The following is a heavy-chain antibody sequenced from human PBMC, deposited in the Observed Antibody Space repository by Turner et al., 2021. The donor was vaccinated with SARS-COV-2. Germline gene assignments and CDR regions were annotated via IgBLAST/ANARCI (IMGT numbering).Heavy chain of an antibody. D-gene: IGHD5-18*01. CDR2: ISFEGSSE. CDR1: GFIFSNSN. CDR3: AKNGYSYGYSGYYFDY. Sequence: QVQLVESGGGVVQPGRSLRLSCAASGFIFSNSNMHWVRQAPGKGLEWVAIISFEGSSEYYADSVKGRFTISRDNSKNTLYLQMNSLRAEDTAVYYCAKNGYSYGYSGYYFDYWGQGTLVTVSS. V-gene: IGHV3-30*18. J-gene: IGHJ4*02.